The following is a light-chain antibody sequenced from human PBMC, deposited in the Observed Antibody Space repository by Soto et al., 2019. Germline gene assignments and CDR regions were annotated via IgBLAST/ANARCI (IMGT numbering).Light chain of an antibody. J-gene: IGLJ2*01. V-gene: IGLV2-14*01. CDR3: SSYTSSSTLDVV. Sequence: SALTQPASVSGSPGQSITLSCTGTSSDVGGYNYVSWYQQHPGKAPKLMIYEVSNRPSGVSNRFSGSKSGNTASLTISGLQAEDEADYYCSSYTSSSTLDVVFGGGTQLTVL. CDR1: SSDVGGYNY. CDR2: EVS.